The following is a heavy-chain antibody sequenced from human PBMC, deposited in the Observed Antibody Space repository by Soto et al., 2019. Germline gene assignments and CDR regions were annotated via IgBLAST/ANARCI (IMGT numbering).Heavy chain of an antibody. CDR1: GYTFTNYD. CDR2: VNPNSGNT. CDR3: ARGRRANFAP. J-gene: IGHJ5*02. Sequence: ASVKVSCKTSGYTFTNYDIMWVRRVAGQGLEWMGWVNPNSGNTGYAQKFQDRVTMTRDRFISTAYMELRSLTYEDTAVYYCARGRRANFAPWGQGTLVTVSS. D-gene: IGHD6-25*01. V-gene: IGHV1-8*01.